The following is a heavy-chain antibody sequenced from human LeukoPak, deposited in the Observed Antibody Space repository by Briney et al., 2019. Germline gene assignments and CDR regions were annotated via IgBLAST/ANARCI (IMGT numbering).Heavy chain of an antibody. CDR3: ARARAWAGTTVTFHGDV. Sequence: PGGSLRLSCAAPGFTFSSYSMNWVRQAPGKGLEWVSSISSSSSYIYYADSVKGRFTISRDNAKNSLYLQMNSLRAEDTAVYYCARARAWAGTTVTFHGDVWGQGTTVTVSS. CDR1: GFTFSSYS. D-gene: IGHD4-17*01. CDR2: ISSSSSYI. V-gene: IGHV3-21*01. J-gene: IGHJ6*02.